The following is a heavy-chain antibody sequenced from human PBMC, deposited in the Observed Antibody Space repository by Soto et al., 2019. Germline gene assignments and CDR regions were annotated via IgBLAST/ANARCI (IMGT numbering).Heavy chain of an antibody. V-gene: IGHV1-69*13. Sequence: SVKVSCKASGGTFSSYAISWVRQAPGQGLEWMGGIIPIFGAANYAQKFQGRVTITADESTSTAYMELSSLRSEDTAVYYCARGPYYYDSSGYSNFDYWGQGTLVTVSS. CDR3: ARGPYYYDSSGYSNFDY. CDR2: IIPIFGAA. J-gene: IGHJ4*02. D-gene: IGHD3-22*01. CDR1: GGTFSSYA.